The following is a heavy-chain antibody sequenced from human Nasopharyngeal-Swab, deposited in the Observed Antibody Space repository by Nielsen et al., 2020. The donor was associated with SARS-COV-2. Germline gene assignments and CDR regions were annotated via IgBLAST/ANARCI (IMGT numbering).Heavy chain of an antibody. Sequence: GGSLRLSCAASGFTFSSYWMHWVRQAPGKGLVWVSRVSGDGSSTSYADSVKGRFTTSRDNAKNMVYLQMNSLRAEDTAVYYCARVYYASSSTGDLDYWGQGTLVTVSS. D-gene: IGHD6-13*01. CDR2: VSGDGSST. CDR3: ARVYYASSSTGDLDY. V-gene: IGHV3-74*01. CDR1: GFTFSSYW. J-gene: IGHJ4*02.